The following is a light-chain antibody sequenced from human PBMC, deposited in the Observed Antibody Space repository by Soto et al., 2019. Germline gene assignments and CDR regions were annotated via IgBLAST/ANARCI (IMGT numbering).Light chain of an antibody. J-gene: IGKJ1*01. V-gene: IGKV3-20*01. CDR1: QSFSSSY. Sequence: EIVLTQSPGTLSLSPGERVTLSCRASQSFSSSYLAWYQQKPGQAPRLLIYGTSTRATGIPDRFSGSGSQTDFTLTISRLEPEDFAVYYCQQYGSLGTFGQGTRVEIK. CDR2: GTS. CDR3: QQYGSLGT.